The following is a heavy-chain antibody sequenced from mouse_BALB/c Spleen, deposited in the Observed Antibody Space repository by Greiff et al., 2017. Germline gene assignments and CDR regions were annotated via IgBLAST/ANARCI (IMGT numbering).Heavy chain of an antibody. D-gene: IGHD2-3*01. Sequence: VQLQQSGAELAKPGASVKMSCKASGYPFTSYWMHWVKQRTGQGLEWIGYINPSTGYTEYNQKFKDKATLTADKSSSTAYMQLSSLTSEDSAVYYCARYDGYYDYWGQGTTLTVSS. CDR2: INPSTGYT. CDR3: ARYDGYYDY. V-gene: IGHV1-7*01. J-gene: IGHJ2*01. CDR1: GYPFTSYW.